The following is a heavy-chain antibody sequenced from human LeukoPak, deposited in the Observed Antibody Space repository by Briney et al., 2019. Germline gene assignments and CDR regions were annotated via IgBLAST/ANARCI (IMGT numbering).Heavy chain of an antibody. Sequence: ASVKVSCKASGGTFSSYDINWVRQATGQGLEWMGWMNPNSGNTGYAQKFQGRVTMTRNTSISTAYMELSSLRSEDTAVYYCARALAATPYWFDPWGQGTLVTVSS. D-gene: IGHD2-15*01. J-gene: IGHJ5*02. V-gene: IGHV1-8*02. CDR2: MNPNSGNT. CDR1: GGTFSSYD. CDR3: ARALAATPYWFDP.